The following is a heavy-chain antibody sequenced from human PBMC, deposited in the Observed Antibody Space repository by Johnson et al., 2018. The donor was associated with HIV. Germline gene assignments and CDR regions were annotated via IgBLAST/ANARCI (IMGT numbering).Heavy chain of an antibody. J-gene: IGHJ3*01. CDR1: GFTFSDYN. CDR2: ISRSGTTI. D-gene: IGHD6-13*01. CDR3: AKDQWSSSWTNDAFDF. V-gene: IGHV3-11*04. Sequence: QVQLVESGGGLVKPGGSLRLSCATSGFTFSDYNMNWIRQAPGKGLEWISYISRSGTTIYYADSVKGRFTISRDNAKSSLYLQMNSLRAEDTAVYYCAKDQWSSSWTNDAFDFWGQGTMVTVSS.